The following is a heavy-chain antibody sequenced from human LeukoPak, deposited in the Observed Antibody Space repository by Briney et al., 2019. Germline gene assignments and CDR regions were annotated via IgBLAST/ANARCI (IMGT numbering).Heavy chain of an antibody. CDR1: GFTFGNYA. CDR2: IGGNGRPT. V-gene: IGHV3-23*01. CDR3: AKDHMGATYY. J-gene: IGHJ4*02. Sequence: PGGSLRLSCTASGFTFGNYAMNWVRRSPGKGLEWVAHIGGNGRPTDYADSVKGRFTISRDNSKNTLYLQMNSLRAEDTAVYYCAKDHMGATYYWGQGTLVTVSS. D-gene: IGHD1-26*01.